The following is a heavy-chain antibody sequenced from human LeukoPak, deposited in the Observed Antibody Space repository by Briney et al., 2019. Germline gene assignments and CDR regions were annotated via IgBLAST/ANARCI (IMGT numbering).Heavy chain of an antibody. CDR2: ISWDSGVI. CDR3: ATRLCTIAACRASSYKSLDV. Sequence: PGGSLRLSCAGSGFTFDEYGMHWVRQAPGKGLEWVVGISWDSGVIGYADSVKGRFTISRDDAKNSLYLQMNSLRAEDTAVYYCATRLCTIAACRASSYKSLDVWGKGTTVTVSS. D-gene: IGHD2-8*01. V-gene: IGHV3-9*01. CDR1: GFTFDEYG. J-gene: IGHJ6*04.